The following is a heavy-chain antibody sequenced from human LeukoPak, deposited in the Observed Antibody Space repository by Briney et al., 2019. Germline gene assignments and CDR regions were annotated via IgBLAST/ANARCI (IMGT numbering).Heavy chain of an antibody. J-gene: IGHJ4*02. CDR3: AKDWDDGYNYGTLDY. Sequence: PGRSLRLSCAASGFTFSSYAMSWVRQAPGKGLEWVSAISGSGGSTYYADSVKGRFTISRDNSKNTLYLQMNSLRAEDTAVYYCAKDWDDGYNYGTLDYWGQGTLVTVSS. CDR2: ISGSGGST. V-gene: IGHV3-23*01. D-gene: IGHD5-24*01. CDR1: GFTFSSYA.